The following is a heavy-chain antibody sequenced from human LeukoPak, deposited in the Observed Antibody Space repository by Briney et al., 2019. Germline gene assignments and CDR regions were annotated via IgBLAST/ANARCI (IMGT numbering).Heavy chain of an antibody. J-gene: IGHJ6*03. D-gene: IGHD2-2*01. CDR2: INPNNGGT. CDR3: ARTTGVVVGPVAIGYYYYYMDV. CDR1: GYTFTGYY. Sequence: ASVKVSCKAFGYTFTGYYMHWVRQAPGQGLEWMGWINPNNGGTNYAQKFQGRVTLTRDTSIRTDYMELSRLRSVGTAVCSCARTTGVVVGPVAIGYYYYYMDVWCKGTAVTVSS. V-gene: IGHV1-2*02.